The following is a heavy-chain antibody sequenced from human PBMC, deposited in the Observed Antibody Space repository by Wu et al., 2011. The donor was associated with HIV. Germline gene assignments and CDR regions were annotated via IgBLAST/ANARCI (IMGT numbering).Heavy chain of an antibody. CDR1: GGSFRSYA. D-gene: IGHD1-1*01. V-gene: IGHV1-69*05. J-gene: IGHJ4*02. Sequence: QAQLVQSGAEVKKPGSSVKVSCKASGGSFRSYAVSWLRLAPGQGLEWMGGIIPIFGTRNFAQNFQGRVSITTDESTDTVYMEMSSLKSEDTAVYYCATLSSAWNAYFDHWGQGTLSPSPQ. CDR3: ATLSSAWNAYFDH. CDR2: IIPIFGTR.